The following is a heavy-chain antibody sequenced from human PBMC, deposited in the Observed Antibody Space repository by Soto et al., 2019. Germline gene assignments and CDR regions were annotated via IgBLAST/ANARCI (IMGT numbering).Heavy chain of an antibody. V-gene: IGHV6-1*01. J-gene: IGHJ6*02. CDR2: TFYRSKWYY. D-gene: IGHD1-26*01. CDR3: SRRLKLGADYYGMDV. CDR1: GDSVSSTSAA. Sequence: SQTLSLTCAISGDSVSSTSAAWNWIRQSPSRGLEWLGRTFYRSKWYYDYAVSVKSRITINPDTSKNQFSLQLNSVTPEDTAVDYGSRRLKLGADYYGMDVWGQGTTVTVS.